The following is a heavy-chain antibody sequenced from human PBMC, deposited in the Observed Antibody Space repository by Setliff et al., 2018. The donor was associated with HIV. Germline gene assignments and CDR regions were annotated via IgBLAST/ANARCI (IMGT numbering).Heavy chain of an antibody. CDR3: ERHRKDDYFLTAYFDS. Sequence: PSETLSLTCSVSGGSINGGTYYWTWIRQSAGKGLEWIGHIYITGDTDYNPSLKSRVTISVDTSKNQFSLTLTSVTATDTAVYYCERHRKDDYFLTAYFDSLGQGALVTVSS. CDR1: GGSINGGTYY. D-gene: IGHD4-17*01. J-gene: IGHJ4*02. V-gene: IGHV4-61*09. CDR2: IYITGDT.